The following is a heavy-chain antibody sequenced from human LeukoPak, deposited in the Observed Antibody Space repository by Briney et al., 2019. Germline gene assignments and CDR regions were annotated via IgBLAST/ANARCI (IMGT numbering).Heavy chain of an antibody. Sequence: GASVKVSCKASGYTFTSYGISWVRQAPGQGLEWMGWISAYNGNTNHAQKFQDRVTMTTDTSTSTAYMELRSLRSDDTAVYYCARAIAAAATGDYWGQGTLVTVSS. J-gene: IGHJ4*02. D-gene: IGHD6-13*01. CDR1: GYTFTSYG. CDR2: ISAYNGNT. CDR3: ARAIAAAATGDY. V-gene: IGHV1-18*01.